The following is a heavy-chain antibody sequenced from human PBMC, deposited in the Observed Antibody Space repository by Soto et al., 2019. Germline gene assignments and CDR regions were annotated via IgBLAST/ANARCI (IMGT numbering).Heavy chain of an antibody. J-gene: IGHJ2*01. CDR3: ARRYSSSWYDWYFDL. CDR2: IYYSGST. D-gene: IGHD6-13*01. CDR1: GGSISSGDYY. V-gene: IGHV4-30-4*01. Sequence: QVQLQESGPGLVKPSQTLSLTCTVSGGSISSGDYYWSWIRQPPGKGLEWIGYIYYSGSTYYNPSLKSRVTISVDTSKNPFSLKLSSVTAADTAVYYCARRYSSSWYDWYFDLWGRGTLVTVSS.